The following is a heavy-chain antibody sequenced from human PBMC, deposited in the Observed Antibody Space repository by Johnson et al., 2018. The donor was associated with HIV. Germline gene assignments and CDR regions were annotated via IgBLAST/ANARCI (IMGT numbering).Heavy chain of an antibody. CDR2: ISGGGSAI. J-gene: IGHJ3*02. D-gene: IGHD2-8*02. Sequence: QVQLVESGGGLVKPGGSLRLTCEASGFIFSDYYMSWIRQAPGKGLEWISYISGGGSAIYYADSVKGRFTISRDNAKNSLYLQMNSLRTEVTAVYHCLGRDIVLVPPACGYDGFDTWGQGTMVTVSS. V-gene: IGHV3-11*01. CDR1: GFIFSDYY. CDR3: LGRDIVLVPPACGYDGFDT.